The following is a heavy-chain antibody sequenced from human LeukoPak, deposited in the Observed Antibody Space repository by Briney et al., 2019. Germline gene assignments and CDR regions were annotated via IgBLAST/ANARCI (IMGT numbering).Heavy chain of an antibody. V-gene: IGHV3-23*01. J-gene: IGHJ3*02. CDR3: ARGGYYDSRGYAWGAFDI. D-gene: IGHD3-22*01. CDR2: ISGSGGST. Sequence: GGSLRLSCAASGFTFSSYAMSWVRQAPGKGLEWVSAISGSGGSTYYADSVKGRFTISRDNSKNTLYLQMNSLRADDTAVYYCARGGYYDSRGYAWGAFDIWGQGTMVTVSS. CDR1: GFTFSSYA.